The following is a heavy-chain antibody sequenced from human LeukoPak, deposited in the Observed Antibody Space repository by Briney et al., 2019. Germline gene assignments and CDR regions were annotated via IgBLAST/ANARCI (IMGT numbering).Heavy chain of an antibody. CDR3: ASNSGYDYDYYYYMDV. Sequence: SETLSLTCAVYGGSFSDYYWSWIRQPPGKGLEWIGEINHSGSTNYNPSLKSRVTISVDTSKNQFSLKLSSVTAADTAVYYCASNSGYDYDYYYYMDVWGKGTTVTVSS. V-gene: IGHV4-34*01. CDR2: INHSGST. J-gene: IGHJ6*03. D-gene: IGHD5-12*01. CDR1: GGSFSDYY.